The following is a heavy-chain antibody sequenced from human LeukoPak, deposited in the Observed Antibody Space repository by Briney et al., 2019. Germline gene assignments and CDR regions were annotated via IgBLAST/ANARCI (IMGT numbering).Heavy chain of an antibody. Sequence: GGSLRLSCAASGFTFSSYEMNWVRQAPGKGLEWVSYISSSGSTIYYADSVKGRFTISRDNAKNSLYLQMNSLRAEDTAVYYCARDLIGEFDYDSTGGGNYFDYWGQGTPVTVSS. CDR1: GFTFSSYE. D-gene: IGHD3-22*01. CDR2: ISSSGSTI. J-gene: IGHJ4*02. CDR3: ARDLIGEFDYDSTGGGNYFDY. V-gene: IGHV3-48*03.